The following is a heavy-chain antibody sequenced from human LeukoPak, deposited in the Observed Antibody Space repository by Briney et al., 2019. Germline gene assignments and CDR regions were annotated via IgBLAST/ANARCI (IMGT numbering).Heavy chain of an antibody. CDR2: ISSSGDT. CDR3: ARGSSSWHGGMDV. J-gene: IGHJ6*02. V-gene: IGHV3-23*01. Sequence: GGSLRLSCAASGFTFSSYAMSWVRQAPGKGLEWVSAISSSGDTYYADSVKGRFTISRDKSKNTVFLQMDSLRAEDTAVYYCARGSSSWHGGMDVWGQGTTVTVSS. CDR1: GFTFSSYA. D-gene: IGHD6-13*01.